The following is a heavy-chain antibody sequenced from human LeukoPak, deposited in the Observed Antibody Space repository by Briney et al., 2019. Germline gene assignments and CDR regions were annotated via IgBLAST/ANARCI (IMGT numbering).Heavy chain of an antibody. J-gene: IGHJ6*02. CDR2: INPSGGST. Sequence: ASVKVSCKASGYTFTSYYMHWVRQAPGQGLEWMGIINPSGGSTSYAQKFQGRVTMTRDTSTSTVYMELNSLTSEDTAVYYCARDRWHCRVNCDSVYYFALDVWGQGTTVTVSS. CDR1: GYTFTSYY. CDR3: ARDRWHCRVNCDSVYYFALDV. V-gene: IGHV1-46*01. D-gene: IGHD2-15*01.